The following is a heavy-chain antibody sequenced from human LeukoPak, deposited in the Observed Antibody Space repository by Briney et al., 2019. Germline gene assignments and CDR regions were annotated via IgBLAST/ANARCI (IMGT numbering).Heavy chain of an antibody. D-gene: IGHD3-22*01. CDR1: GGSISSGYY. Sequence: SQTLSLTCTVSGGSISSGYYWGWIRQPPGKGLEWIGSIYHSGSTYYNPSLKSRVTISVDTSKNQFSLKLSSVTAADTAVYYCARRSPYYYDSSGYWIFDYWGQGTLVTVSS. CDR3: ARRSPYYYDSSGYWIFDY. J-gene: IGHJ4*02. V-gene: IGHV4-38-2*02. CDR2: IYHSGST.